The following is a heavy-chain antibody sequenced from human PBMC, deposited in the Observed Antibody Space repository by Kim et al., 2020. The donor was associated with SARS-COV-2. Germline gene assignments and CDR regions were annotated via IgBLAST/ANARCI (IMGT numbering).Heavy chain of an antibody. CDR1: GGSISSSSYY. J-gene: IGHJ3*02. D-gene: IGHD3-10*01. V-gene: IGHV4-39*01. CDR3: ARPDQHYGSGGTAAFDI. Sequence: SETLSLTCTVSGGSISSSSYYWGWIRQPPGKGLEWIGRIYYSGSTSYNSSLESRVTISLDTSKNQFSLKLSSVTAADTAVYYCARPDQHYGSGGTAAFDIWGQETMVTVSS. CDR2: IYYSGST.